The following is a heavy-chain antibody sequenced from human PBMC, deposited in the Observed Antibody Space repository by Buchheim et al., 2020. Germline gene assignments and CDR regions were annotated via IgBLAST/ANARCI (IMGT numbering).Heavy chain of an antibody. V-gene: IGHV3-23*01. J-gene: IGHJ6*03. D-gene: IGHD3-3*01. Sequence: EVQLLESGGGLGQPGGSLRLSCAASGFTFNSYAMSWVRQAPGKGLEWVSGISGSGVSTYYADSVKGRFTISRDNSKNMVYLQMNSLGAEDTAVYYCARATKYDSYYYWYMDVWGKGTT. CDR1: GFTFNSYA. CDR3: ARATKYDSYYYWYMDV. CDR2: ISGSGVST.